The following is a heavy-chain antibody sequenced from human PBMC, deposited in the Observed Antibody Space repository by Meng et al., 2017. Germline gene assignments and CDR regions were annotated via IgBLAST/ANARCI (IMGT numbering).Heavy chain of an antibody. CDR3: AREDYGDSRPFDY. CDR2: ISSSSSYI. D-gene: IGHD4-17*01. J-gene: IGHJ4*02. CDR1: GFTFSSYS. Sequence: DVPRVGSGGGLVKPGGSLRLSCAASGFTFSSYSMNWVRQAPGKGLEWVSSISSSSSYIYYADSVKGRFTISRDNAKNSLYLQMNSLRAEDTAVYYCAREDYGDSRPFDYWGQGTLVTVSS. V-gene: IGHV3-21*01.